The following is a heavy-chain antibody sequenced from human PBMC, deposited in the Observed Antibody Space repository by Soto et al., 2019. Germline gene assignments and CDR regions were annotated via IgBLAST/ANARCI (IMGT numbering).Heavy chain of an antibody. CDR2: INGYNGNT. CDR1: GYTFSTYG. D-gene: IGHD3-16*01. J-gene: IGHJ6*02. V-gene: IGHV1-18*01. CDR3: ARMGVVPYYYYGMDV. Sequence: QVQLVQSGAEVKKPGASVKFSCKASGYTFSTYGISWVRQAPGQGLEWMGWINGYNGNTNYAPKLQGRITMTTDTSTTTAYMELRSLRSDDTAVYYCARMGVVPYYYYGMDVWGQGTTVTVSS.